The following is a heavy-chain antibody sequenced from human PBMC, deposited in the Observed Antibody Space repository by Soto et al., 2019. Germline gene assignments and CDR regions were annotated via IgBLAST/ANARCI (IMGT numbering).Heavy chain of an antibody. D-gene: IGHD4-17*01. J-gene: IGHJ4*02. CDR2: ISGSGGST. CDR3: AKTSLRDDDFDF. V-gene: IGHV3-23*01. CDR1: GFTFSSYA. Sequence: EVQLLDSGGGLVQPGGSLRLSCAASGFTFSSYAMSWVRQAPGKGLEWVSAISGSGGSTYYADSVKGRFTISRDKSNNTLYLQMNSLRAEDTAVYYCAKTSLRDDDFDFWGQGTLVTVSS.